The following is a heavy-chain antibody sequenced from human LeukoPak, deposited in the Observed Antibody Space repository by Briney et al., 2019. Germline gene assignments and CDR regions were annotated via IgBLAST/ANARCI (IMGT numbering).Heavy chain of an antibody. D-gene: IGHD5-12*01. V-gene: IGHV1-8*01. Sequence: ASVKVSCKASGYTFTSYDINWVRQATGQGLEWMGWMNPNSGNTGYAQKFQGRVTMTRNTSISTAYMELSSLRSEDTAVYYCARVATVVSPSYHYYYYYMDVWGKGTTVTVSS. J-gene: IGHJ6*03. CDR2: MNPNSGNT. CDR1: GYTFTSYD. CDR3: ARVATVVSPSYHYYYYYMDV.